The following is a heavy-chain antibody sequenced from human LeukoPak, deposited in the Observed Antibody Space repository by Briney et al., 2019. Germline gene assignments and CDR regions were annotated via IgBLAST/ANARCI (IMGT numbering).Heavy chain of an antibody. CDR2: IYHSGST. D-gene: IGHD3-22*01. CDR1: GGSISRSTYY. V-gene: IGHV4-39*02. J-gene: IGHJ4*02. Sequence: SETLSLTCTVSGGSISRSTYYWRWIRQPPGKGLAWIGVIYHSGSTYYNPSLKTRVTISVDTSKNHFSLKLSSVTAADTAVYYCASRSDDNSLFYFDYWGQGTLVTVSS. CDR3: ASRSDDNSLFYFDY.